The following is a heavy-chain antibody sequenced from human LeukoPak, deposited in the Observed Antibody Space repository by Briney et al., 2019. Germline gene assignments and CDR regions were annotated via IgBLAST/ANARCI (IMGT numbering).Heavy chain of an antibody. D-gene: IGHD6-19*01. CDR1: GGSISSSSYY. J-gene: IGHJ4*02. CDR3: ARLGAGTLLDY. V-gene: IGHV4-39*01. Sequence: PSETLSLTCTVSGGSISSSSYYWGWIRQPPGKGLEWIGSIYYSGSTYYNPSLKSRVTISVDTSKNQFSLKLSSVTAADTAVYYCARLGAGTLLDYWGQGTLVTVSS. CDR2: IYYSGST.